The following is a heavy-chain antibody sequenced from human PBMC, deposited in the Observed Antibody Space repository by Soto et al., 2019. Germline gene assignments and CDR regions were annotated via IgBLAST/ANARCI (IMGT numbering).Heavy chain of an antibody. CDR1: GFTFDDYA. Sequence: SLRLSCAPSGFTFDDYAMNWVRQAQGKGLGWVSGISWNSGSRGYADSVKSRFTKSRDNAKNALYLQMNSLSAEDTAVDYCAKNTGNKGMAACCVEQYYYYGLDVWGQGTTVTVSS. D-gene: IGHD6-13*01. CDR3: AKNTGNKGMAACCVEQYYYYGLDV. CDR2: ISWNSGSR. V-gene: IGHV3-9*01. J-gene: IGHJ6*02.